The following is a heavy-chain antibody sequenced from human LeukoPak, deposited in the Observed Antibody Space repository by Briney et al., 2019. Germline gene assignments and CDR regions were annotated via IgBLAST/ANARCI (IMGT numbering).Heavy chain of an antibody. J-gene: IGHJ4*02. CDR2: ISWNSGSI. CDR1: GFTFDDYA. Sequence: RSLRLSCAASGFTFDDYAMHWVRQAPGKGLEWVSGISWNSGSIGYADSVKGRFTISRDNAKNTLYLQMNNVRAEDTAVFYCVRDRSTFTLFDSWGQGTLVTVSS. CDR3: VRDRSTFTLFDS. V-gene: IGHV3-9*01.